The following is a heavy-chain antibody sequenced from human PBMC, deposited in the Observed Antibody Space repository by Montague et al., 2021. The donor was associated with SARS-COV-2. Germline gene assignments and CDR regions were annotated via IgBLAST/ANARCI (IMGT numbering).Heavy chain of an antibody. Sequence: SLRLSCAASGFTFDDYVMHWVRQAPGKGLEWVSGISWNSGSIGYADSVKGRFTISRDNAKNSLYLQMNSLRAEDTALYYCAKTTGSGWYPKYYYGMDVGGQGTTVTVSS. D-gene: IGHD6-19*01. CDR2: ISWNSGSI. CDR3: AKTTGSGWYPKYYYGMDV. CDR1: GFTFDDYV. V-gene: IGHV3-9*01. J-gene: IGHJ6*02.